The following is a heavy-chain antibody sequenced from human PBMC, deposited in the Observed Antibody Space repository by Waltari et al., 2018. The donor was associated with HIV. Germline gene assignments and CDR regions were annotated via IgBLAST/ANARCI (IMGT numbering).Heavy chain of an antibody. D-gene: IGHD3-22*01. CDR2: ISSSSSYI. J-gene: IGHJ4*02. V-gene: IGHV3-21*01. CDR3: ARDYYYDSSGYHHY. CDR1: GFTFSRSS. Sequence: ELQLVESGRGLVKPGGSLSITCAASGFTFSRSSMNWVRQHPGKGLEWVSSISSSSSYIYYADSVKGRFTISRDNAKNSLYLQMNSLRAEDTAVYYCARDYYYDSSGYHHYWGQGTLVTVSS.